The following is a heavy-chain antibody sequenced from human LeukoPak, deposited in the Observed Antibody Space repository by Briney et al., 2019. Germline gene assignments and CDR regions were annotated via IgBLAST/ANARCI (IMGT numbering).Heavy chain of an antibody. CDR2: INWNGGST. CDR1: GFTFDDYG. CDR3: ARDPGSYGSKGGYYFDS. D-gene: IGHD5-18*01. J-gene: IGHJ4*02. Sequence: PGGSLRLSCAASGFTFDDYGMSWVRQAPGKGLEWVSGINWNGGSTGYADSVKGRFTISRDNAKNSLYLQMNSLRAEDTALYYCARDPGSYGSKGGYYFDSGGQGPRATVPS. V-gene: IGHV3-20*04.